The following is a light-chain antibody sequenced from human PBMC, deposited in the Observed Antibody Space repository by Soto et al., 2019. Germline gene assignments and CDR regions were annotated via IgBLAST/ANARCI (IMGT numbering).Light chain of an antibody. CDR3: QQSYSLPPLT. CDR2: DAS. V-gene: IGKV1-39*01. Sequence: EIQMTQSPSYLYASVGDRVTITCRASQSISSYLNWYQQKSGKAPKLLIYDASTLQGGVPSRFIGSGSGTDFTLTISSLQPEDFATYYCQQSYSLPPLTFGGGTKVDIK. J-gene: IGKJ4*01. CDR1: QSISSY.